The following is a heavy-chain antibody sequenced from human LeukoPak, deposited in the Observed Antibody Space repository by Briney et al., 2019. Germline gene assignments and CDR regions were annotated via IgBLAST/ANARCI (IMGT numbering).Heavy chain of an antibody. D-gene: IGHD3-22*01. CDR2: IYYSGST. CDR1: GGSISSYY. CDR3: SSGYLRIGIFDY. Sequence: SETLSLTCTVSGGSISSYYWSWIRQPPGKGLEWIGYIYYSGSTNYNPPLKSRVTISVDTSKNQFSLKLSSVTAADTAVYYDSSGYLRIGIFDYWGQGTLVTVSS. V-gene: IGHV4-59*08. J-gene: IGHJ4*02.